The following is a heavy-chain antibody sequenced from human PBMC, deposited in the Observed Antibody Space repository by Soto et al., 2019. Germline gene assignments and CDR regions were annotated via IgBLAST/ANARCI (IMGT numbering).Heavy chain of an antibody. CDR3: ARGDRGAFDI. CDR1: GFTFSYYW. V-gene: IGHV3-74*01. J-gene: IGHJ3*02. Sequence: EVQLVESGGGLVQPGESLRLSCAASGFTFSYYWMHWVRQAPGKGLVLVSRIHSDGGSTTYADSVKGRFTISRDNGRNTVYLQMTSLRVEDKAVYYCARGDRGAFDIWGQGTVVTVSS. CDR2: IHSDGGST. D-gene: IGHD1-26*01.